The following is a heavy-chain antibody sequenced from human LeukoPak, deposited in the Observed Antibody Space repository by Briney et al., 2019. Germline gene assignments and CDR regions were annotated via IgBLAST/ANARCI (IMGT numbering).Heavy chain of an antibody. CDR3: ARRIKVGALDY. CDR2: IYYSGST. V-gene: IGHV4-61*08. Sequence: SETLSLTCTVSGGSISSGGYYWSWIRQPPGKGLEWIGYIYYSGSTNYNPSLKSRVTISVDTSRNQFSLKLSSVTAADTAVYYCARRIKVGALDYWGQGTLVTVSS. J-gene: IGHJ4*02. D-gene: IGHD1-26*01. CDR1: GGSISSGGYY.